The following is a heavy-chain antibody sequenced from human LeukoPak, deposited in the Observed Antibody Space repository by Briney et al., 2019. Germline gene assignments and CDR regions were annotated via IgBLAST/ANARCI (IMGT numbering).Heavy chain of an antibody. Sequence: GGSLRLSCSASGFTFSSYAMHWVRQAPGKGLEYVSAISSNGGSTYQAESVKGRFTISRDNPKNTLYLQMSSLRAEDTAVYYCARALQEYCSSTSCIVGMDVWGQGTTVTVSS. CDR1: GFTFSSYA. D-gene: IGHD2-2*01. CDR2: ISSNGGST. CDR3: ARALQEYCSSTSCIVGMDV. J-gene: IGHJ6*02. V-gene: IGHV3-64D*06.